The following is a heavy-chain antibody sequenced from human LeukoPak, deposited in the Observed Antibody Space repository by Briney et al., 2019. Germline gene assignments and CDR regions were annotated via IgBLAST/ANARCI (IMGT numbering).Heavy chain of an antibody. CDR1: GYTFTGYH. Sequence: AASVKVSCRASGYTFTGYHIHWVRQAPGQGLEWMGRINPNSGDTNYAQNFQGRVTMTRDTSINTAYMELSRLRSDDTAVYCCARDYCSSTSCLFDYWGQGTLVTVSS. J-gene: IGHJ4*02. CDR3: ARDYCSSTSCLFDY. CDR2: INPNSGDT. V-gene: IGHV1-2*06. D-gene: IGHD2-2*01.